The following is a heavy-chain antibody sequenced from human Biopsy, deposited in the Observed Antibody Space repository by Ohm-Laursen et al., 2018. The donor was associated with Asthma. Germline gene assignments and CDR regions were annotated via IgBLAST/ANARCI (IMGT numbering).Heavy chain of an antibody. V-gene: IGHV3-23*01. CDR1: GFTFSSYA. CDR3: AKDRDYDILTGPPGFDY. D-gene: IGHD3-9*01. J-gene: IGHJ4*02. CDR2: ISGSGGST. Sequence: SLRLSCSASGFTFSSYATSWVRQAPGKGLEWVSAISGSGGSTYYADSVKGRFTISRDNSKNTLYLQMNSLRAEDTAVYYCAKDRDYDILTGPPGFDYWGQGTLVTVSS.